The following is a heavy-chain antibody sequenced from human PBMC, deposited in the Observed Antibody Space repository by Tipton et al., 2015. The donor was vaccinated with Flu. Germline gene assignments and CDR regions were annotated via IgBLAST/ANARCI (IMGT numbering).Heavy chain of an antibody. Sequence: TLSLTCTVSGGSISSGGYYWSWIRQHPGKGLEWIGYIYYSGSTYYNPSLKSRVTISVDTSKNQFSLKLSAVTAADTAVYYCARVELHACDIWGQGTMVTVSS. J-gene: IGHJ3*02. CDR2: IYYSGST. CDR1: GGSISSGGYY. V-gene: IGHV4-31*03. D-gene: IGHD1-7*01. CDR3: ARVELHACDI.